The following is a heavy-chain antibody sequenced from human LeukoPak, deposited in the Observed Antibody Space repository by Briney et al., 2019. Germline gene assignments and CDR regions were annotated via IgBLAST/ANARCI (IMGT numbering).Heavy chain of an antibody. CDR3: ARDYVTMAPDY. J-gene: IGHJ4*02. CDR2: IGPGPSHT. Sequence: AGGSLGLSCAASGFTFNTYGMNWVRQAPGKGLEWLSYIGPGPSHTYYADSVRGRFVISRDDAKSSLYLQMSSLRAEDTAVYYCARDYVTMAPDYGGLGTLVTVSS. CDR1: GFTFNTYG. D-gene: IGHD3-10*02. V-gene: IGHV3-21*01.